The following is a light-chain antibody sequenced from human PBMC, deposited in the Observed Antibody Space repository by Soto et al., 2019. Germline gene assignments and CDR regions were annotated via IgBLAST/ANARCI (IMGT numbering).Light chain of an antibody. CDR2: GAS. J-gene: IGKJ1*01. Sequence: EIVLTQSPGTLSLSPGERATLSCRASQSVSSSYLAWYQQKPGQAPRLLIYGASSRATGIPDRLSGSGSGTAFTLTFTRLEPEDFAVDYCQQYGSSPRTFGQGTKLVVK. V-gene: IGKV3-20*01. CDR1: QSVSSSY. CDR3: QQYGSSPRT.